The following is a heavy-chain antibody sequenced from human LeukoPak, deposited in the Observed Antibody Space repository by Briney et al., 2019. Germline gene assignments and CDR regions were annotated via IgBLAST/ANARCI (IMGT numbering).Heavy chain of an antibody. V-gene: IGHV1-2*02. CDR3: ARESFSTVTSATDAFDI. D-gene: IGHD4-17*01. CDR2: INPNSGGT. Sequence: ASVKVSYKASGYTFTGYYMHWVRQAPGQGLEWMGWINPNSGGTNYAQKFQGRVTMTRDTSISTAYMKLSRLRSDDTAVYFCARESFSTVTSATDAFDIWGQGTMVTVSS. CDR1: GYTFTGYY. J-gene: IGHJ3*02.